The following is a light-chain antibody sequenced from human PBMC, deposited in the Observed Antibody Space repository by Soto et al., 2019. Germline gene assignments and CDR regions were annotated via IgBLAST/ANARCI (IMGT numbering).Light chain of an antibody. CDR2: LNSDGSH. V-gene: IGLV4-69*01. CDR1: RGHSSYA. CDR3: QTWGTGIPV. J-gene: IGLJ2*01. Sequence: QSVPTQSPSASASLGASVKLTCTLSRGHSSYAIAWHQQQPEKGPRYLMKLNSDGSHSKGDGIPDRFSGSSSGAERYLTISSLQSEDEADYYCQTWGTGIPVFGGGTKLTVL.